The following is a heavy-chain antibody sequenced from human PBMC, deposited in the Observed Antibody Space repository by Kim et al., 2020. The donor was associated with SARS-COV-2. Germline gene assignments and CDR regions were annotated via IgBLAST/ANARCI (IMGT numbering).Heavy chain of an antibody. J-gene: IGHJ6*02. Sequence: GESLKISCKGSGYSFTSYWIGWVRQMPGKGLEWMGIIYPGDSDTRYSPSFQGQVTISADKSISTAYLQWSSLKASDTAMYYCARPLVYSSGRDYYYGMDVWGQGTTVTVSS. D-gene: IGHD6-19*01. CDR2: IYPGDSDT. V-gene: IGHV5-51*01. CDR3: ARPLVYSSGRDYYYGMDV. CDR1: GYSFTSYW.